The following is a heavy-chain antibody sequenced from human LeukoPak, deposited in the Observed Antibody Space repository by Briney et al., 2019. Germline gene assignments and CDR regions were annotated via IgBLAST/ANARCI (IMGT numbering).Heavy chain of an antibody. J-gene: IGHJ3*02. V-gene: IGHV3-33*01. CDR1: GFTFSRPG. Sequence: GGSLRLSCAAAGFTFSRPGMHWVRQAPVKGLEWVAVIWYDGSNKYYADSVNGRFTISRDNSKNTLYLQMNSLRAEDTAVYYCARDSTQGAFDIWGQGTMVTVSS. CDR2: IWYDGSNK. CDR3: ARDSTQGAFDI.